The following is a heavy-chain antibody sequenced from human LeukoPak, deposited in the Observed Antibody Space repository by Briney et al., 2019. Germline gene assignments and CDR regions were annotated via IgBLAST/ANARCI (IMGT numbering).Heavy chain of an antibody. CDR2: IRYDGSNK. CDR3: AKDGEQLATNDHHYMDV. V-gene: IGHV3-30*02. CDR1: GFTFSSYD. Sequence: GGSLRLSCAASGFTFSSYDIHWVRQAPGKGLEWVAFIRYDGSNKYYADSVRGRFTISRDNSKNTLYVEMNFMRAEDTAVYYCAKDGEQLATNDHHYMDVWGKGTTVTVSS. D-gene: IGHD6-13*01. J-gene: IGHJ6*03.